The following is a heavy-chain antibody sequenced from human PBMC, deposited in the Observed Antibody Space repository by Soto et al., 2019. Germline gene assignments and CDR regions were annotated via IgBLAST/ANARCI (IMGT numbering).Heavy chain of an antibody. D-gene: IGHD3-16*02. Sequence: SETLSLTCTVSGGSISSYYWSWIRQPPGKGLEWIGYIYYSGSTNYNPSLKSRVTISVDTSKNQFSLKLSSVTAADTAVYYCAREGPAYYDYVWGSYRPDAFDIWGQGTMVTVSS. CDR2: IYYSGST. CDR3: AREGPAYYDYVWGSYRPDAFDI. CDR1: GGSISSYY. J-gene: IGHJ3*02. V-gene: IGHV4-59*01.